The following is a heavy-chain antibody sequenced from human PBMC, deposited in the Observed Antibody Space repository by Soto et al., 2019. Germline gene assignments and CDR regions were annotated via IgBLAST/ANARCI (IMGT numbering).Heavy chain of an antibody. V-gene: IGHV4-31*03. J-gene: IGHJ6*02. D-gene: IGHD6-6*01. CDR3: ARNRVGAARLSHYGMDV. CDR2: IYYSGST. Sequence: SETLSLTCTVSGGSISSGGYYWSWIRQHPGKGLEWIGYIYYSGSTYYNPSLKSRVTISVDTSKNQFSLKLSSVTAADTAVYYCARNRVGAARLSHYGMDVWGQGTTSPSP. CDR1: GGSISSGGYY.